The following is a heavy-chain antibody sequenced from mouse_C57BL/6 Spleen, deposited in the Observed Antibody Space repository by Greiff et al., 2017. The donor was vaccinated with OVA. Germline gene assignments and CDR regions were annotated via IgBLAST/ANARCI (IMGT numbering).Heavy chain of an antibody. V-gene: IGHV1-15*01. CDR3: TGWLLRGFYAMDY. CDR1: GYTFTDYE. Sequence: QVQLQQSGAELVSPGASVTLSCKASGYTFTDYEMHWVKQTPVHGLEWIGAIDPETGGTAYNQKFKGKAILTADKSSSTAYMELRSLTSEDSAVYYWTGWLLRGFYAMDYWGQGTSVTVSS. D-gene: IGHD2-3*01. CDR2: IDPETGGT. J-gene: IGHJ4*01.